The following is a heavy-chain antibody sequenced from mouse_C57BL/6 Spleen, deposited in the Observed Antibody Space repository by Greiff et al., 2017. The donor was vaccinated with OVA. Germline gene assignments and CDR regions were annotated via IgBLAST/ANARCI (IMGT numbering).Heavy chain of an antibody. Sequence: QVQLKESGPGLVAPSQSLSITCTVSGFSLTSYGVHWVRQPPGKGLEWLVVIWSDGSTTYNSALKSRLSISKDNSKSQVFLKMNSLQTDDTAMYYCARHDYDDYYAMDYWGQGTSVTVSS. D-gene: IGHD2-4*01. CDR1: GFSLTSYG. CDR3: ARHDYDDYYAMDY. V-gene: IGHV2-6-1*01. J-gene: IGHJ4*01. CDR2: IWSDGST.